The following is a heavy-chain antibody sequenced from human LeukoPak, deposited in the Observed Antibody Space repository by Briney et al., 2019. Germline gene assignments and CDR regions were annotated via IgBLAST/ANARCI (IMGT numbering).Heavy chain of an antibody. D-gene: IGHD1-14*01. CDR2: IIPIFGTA. V-gene: IGHV1-69*05. CDR3: AISGPDSHYYYYMDV. CDR1: GGTFSSYA. J-gene: IGHJ6*03. Sequence: ASVKVSCKASGGTFSSYAISWVRQAPGQGLEWMGGIIPIFGTANYAQKFQGRVTITKDESTSTAYMELSSLRSEDTAVYYCAISGPDSHYYYYMDVWGKGTTVTVSS.